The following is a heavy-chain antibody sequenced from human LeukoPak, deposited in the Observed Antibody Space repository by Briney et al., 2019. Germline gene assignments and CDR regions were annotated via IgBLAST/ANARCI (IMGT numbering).Heavy chain of an antibody. D-gene: IGHD2-21*01. Sequence: GGSLRLSCTASGSTFSSYGMHWVRQAPGKGLEWVAFIRYDGSNEHYADSVKGRFTISRDNSKNTLYLQMNSLRAEDAAVYFCAKAPVTSCRGAYCYPFDPWGQGTLVTVSS. CDR1: GSTFSSYG. V-gene: IGHV3-30*02. CDR3: AKAPVTSCRGAYCYPFDP. CDR2: IRYDGSNE. J-gene: IGHJ5*02.